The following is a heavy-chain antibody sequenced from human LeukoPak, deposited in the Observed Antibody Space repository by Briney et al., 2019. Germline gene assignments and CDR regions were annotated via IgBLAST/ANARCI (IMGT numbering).Heavy chain of an antibody. CDR3: ARESITMVRGVSGDAFDI. V-gene: IGHV3-48*03. CDR1: GFTFSSYE. Sequence: GGSLRLSCAASGFTFSSYEMNWVRQAPGKGLEWVSYISSSGSTIYYADSVKGRFTISRDNAKNSLYLQMNSLRAEDTAVYYCARESITMVRGVSGDAFDIWGQGTMVTVSS. D-gene: IGHD3-10*01. CDR2: ISSSGSTI. J-gene: IGHJ3*02.